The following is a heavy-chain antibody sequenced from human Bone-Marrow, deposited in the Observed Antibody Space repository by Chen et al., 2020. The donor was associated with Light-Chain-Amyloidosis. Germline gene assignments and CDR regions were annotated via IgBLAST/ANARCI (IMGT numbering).Heavy chain of an antibody. D-gene: IGHD3-16*01. CDR2: IKSKTDGGQT. CDR1: GFTFSSAW. J-gene: IGHJ3*01. V-gene: IGHV3-15*01. Sequence: DVQLVESGGGFVKPGGSLRLSCVASGFTFSSAWMNWVRQARGKGLEWVGRIKSKTDGGQTDYAAPVGGRFSISRDDKTQTLYLGMDSLRREDTGGYYCQRYAQFGFWGQGTVVTVSS. CDR3: QRYAQFGF.